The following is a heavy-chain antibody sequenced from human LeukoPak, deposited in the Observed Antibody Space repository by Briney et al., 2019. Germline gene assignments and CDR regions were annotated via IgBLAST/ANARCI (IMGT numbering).Heavy chain of an antibody. J-gene: IGHJ4*02. D-gene: IGHD2-15*01. V-gene: IGHV3-15*01. CDR1: GFTFSNAW. CDR3: TTVVVAAMGEELDY. Sequence: GGSLRLSCAASGFTFSNAWMSWVRQAPGKGLEWVGRIKSKTDGGTTDYAAPVKGRFTISRDDSKNTLYLQMNSLETEDTAVYYCTTVVVAAMGEELDYWGQGTLVTVSS. CDR2: IKSKTDGGTT.